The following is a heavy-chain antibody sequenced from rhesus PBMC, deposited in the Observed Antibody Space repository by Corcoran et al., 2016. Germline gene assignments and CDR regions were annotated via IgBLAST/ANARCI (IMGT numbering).Heavy chain of an antibody. CDR1: GFTFSSYW. V-gene: IGHV3S25*01. Sequence: EVQLVESGGGLAKPGGSLRLSCAASGFTFSSYWMNWVRQAPGKGLEWVSAINSGGGSTYYADSVKGRFTISRDNSKNTLSLQMNGLRAEDTAVYYCAKADYGGEPMLDYWGQGVLVTVSS. D-gene: IGHD4-29*01. CDR2: INSGGGST. J-gene: IGHJ4*01. CDR3: AKADYGGEPMLDY.